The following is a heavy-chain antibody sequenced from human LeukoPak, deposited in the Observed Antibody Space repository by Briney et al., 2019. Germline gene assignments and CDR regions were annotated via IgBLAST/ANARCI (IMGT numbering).Heavy chain of an antibody. Sequence: ASVKVSCKASGYTFTSYDTNWVRQATGQGLEWMGWMNPNSGNTGYAQKFQGRVTITRNTSISTAYMELSSLRSEDTAVYYCARGQNVYYYDSSGYYRWGQGTLVTVSS. CDR2: MNPNSGNT. J-gene: IGHJ4*02. CDR3: ARGQNVYYYDSSGYYR. D-gene: IGHD3-22*01. V-gene: IGHV1-8*03. CDR1: GYTFTSYD.